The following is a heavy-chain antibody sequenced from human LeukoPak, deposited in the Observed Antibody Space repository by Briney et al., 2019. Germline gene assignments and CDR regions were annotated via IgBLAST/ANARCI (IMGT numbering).Heavy chain of an antibody. Sequence: PSETLSLTCTVSGGSISSYYWSWIRQPPGKGLEWIGYIYFSGSTNYNPSLKSRVTISVDTSKNQFSLKLSSVTAADTAVYYCARHPGRISYGAFDYWGQGTLVTVSS. CDR2: IYFSGST. J-gene: IGHJ4*02. V-gene: IGHV4-59*08. D-gene: IGHD4-17*01. CDR1: GGSISSYY. CDR3: ARHPGRISYGAFDY.